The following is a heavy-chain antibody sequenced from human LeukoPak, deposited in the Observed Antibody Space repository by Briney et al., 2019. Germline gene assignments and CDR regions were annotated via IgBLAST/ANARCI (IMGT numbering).Heavy chain of an antibody. CDR2: ISGSGDSK. CDR1: GFTFSSSA. J-gene: IGHJ4*02. D-gene: IGHD2-15*01. V-gene: IGHV3-23*01. CDR3: AKVGGGSFFDC. Sequence: HTGGSLRLSCAASGFTFSSSAMSWVRQAPGKGLEWVSGISGSGDSKYYADSVKGRLTISRDNSKNTLYLQMNSLRAEDTAVYYCAKVGGGSFFDCWGQRTLVTVSS.